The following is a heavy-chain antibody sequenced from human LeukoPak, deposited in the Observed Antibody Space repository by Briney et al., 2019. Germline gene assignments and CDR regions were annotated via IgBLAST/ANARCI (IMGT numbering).Heavy chain of an antibody. D-gene: IGHD6-13*01. CDR3: ARVGLGQQLVLRAFDI. CDR2: IKSKTDGGTT. Sequence: GGSLRLSCAASGFTFSAYSMSWVRQAPGKGLEWVGRIKSKTDGGTTDYAAPVKGRFTISRDDSKNTLYLQMNSLRAEDTAVYYCARVGLGQQLVLRAFDIWGQGTMVTVSS. V-gene: IGHV3-15*01. J-gene: IGHJ3*02. CDR1: GFTFSAYS.